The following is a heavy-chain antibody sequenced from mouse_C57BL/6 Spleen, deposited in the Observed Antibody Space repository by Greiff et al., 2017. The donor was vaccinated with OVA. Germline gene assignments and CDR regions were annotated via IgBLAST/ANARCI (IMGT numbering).Heavy chain of an antibody. CDR3: ARHHYGSSYWYFDV. V-gene: IGHV1-50*01. D-gene: IGHD1-1*01. J-gene: IGHJ1*03. CDR1: GYTFTSYW. Sequence: QVQLQQPGAELVKPGASVKLSCKASGYTFTSYWMQWVKQRPGQGLEWIGEIDPSDSYTNYNQKFKGKATLTVDTSSSTAYMQLSSLTSEDSAVYYCARHHYGSSYWYFDVWGTGTTVTVSS. CDR2: IDPSDSYT.